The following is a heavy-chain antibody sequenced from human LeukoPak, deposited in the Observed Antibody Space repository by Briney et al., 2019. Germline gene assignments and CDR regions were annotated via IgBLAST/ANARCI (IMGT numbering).Heavy chain of an antibody. D-gene: IGHD3-22*01. V-gene: IGHV3-64*01. CDR2: ISSNGGST. J-gene: IGHJ5*02. Sequence: SGGSLRLSCAASGFTFSSYAMHWVRQAPGKGPEYVSAISSNGGSTYYANSVKGRFTISRDNSKNTLYLQMGSLRAEDMAVYYCARDAQYYYDSSGYYPNWFDPWGQGTLVTVSS. CDR3: ARDAQYYYDSSGYYPNWFDP. CDR1: GFTFSSYA.